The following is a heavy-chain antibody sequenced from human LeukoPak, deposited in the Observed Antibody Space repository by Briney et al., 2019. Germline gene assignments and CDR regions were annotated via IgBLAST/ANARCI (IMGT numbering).Heavy chain of an antibody. D-gene: IGHD1-26*01. Sequence: GGSLRLSCAASGFTFSSYGMGWVRQAPGERLEWVANMNIDGSEKYYADSAKGRFTISRDNARNSVYLQMNSLRVEDTAVYYCARDPVEWELLLDYWGQGTLVTVSS. CDR1: GFTFSSYG. CDR3: ARDPVEWELLLDY. J-gene: IGHJ4*02. V-gene: IGHV3-7*01. CDR2: MNIDGSEK.